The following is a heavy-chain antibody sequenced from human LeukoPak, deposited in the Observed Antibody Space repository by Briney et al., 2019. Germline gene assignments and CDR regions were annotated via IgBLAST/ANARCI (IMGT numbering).Heavy chain of an antibody. CDR2: ISSNGGST. CDR1: GFTFSSYA. Sequence: GGSLRLSCSASGFTFSSYAMHWVRQAPGKGLEYVSAISSNGGSTYYADSVKGRFTISRDNSKNTLYLQMSSLRAEDTAVYYCVKGYCSSISCFWDYWGQGTLVTFSS. J-gene: IGHJ4*02. V-gene: IGHV3-64D*09. CDR3: VKGYCSSISCFWDY. D-gene: IGHD2-2*01.